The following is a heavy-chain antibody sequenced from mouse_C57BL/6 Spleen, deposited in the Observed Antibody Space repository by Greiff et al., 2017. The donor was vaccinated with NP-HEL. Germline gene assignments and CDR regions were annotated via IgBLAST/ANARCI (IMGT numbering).Heavy chain of an antibody. CDR1: GYTFTSYW. Sequence: VQLQQPGTELVKPGASVKLSCKASGYTFTSYWMHWVKQRPGQGLEWIGNINPSNGGTNYNEKFKSKATLTVDKSSSTAYMQLSSLTSEDSAVYYCARGIYYYGSSYVAWFAYWGQGTLVTVSA. V-gene: IGHV1-53*01. CDR2: INPSNGGT. J-gene: IGHJ3*01. CDR3: ARGIYYYGSSYVAWFAY. D-gene: IGHD1-1*01.